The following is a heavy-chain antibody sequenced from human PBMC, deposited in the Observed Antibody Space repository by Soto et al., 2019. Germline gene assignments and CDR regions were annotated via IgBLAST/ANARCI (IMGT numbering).Heavy chain of an antibody. V-gene: IGHV3-30*18. D-gene: IGHD1-20*01. Sequence: WGSLSLSCAASGFTFRIYGMHWVRQAPGKGLEWVAVISYDGSNKYYADSVKGRFTISRDNSKNTLYLQMNSLRAEDTAVYYCAKDRGITGTSDYWGQGILVTVSS. CDR1: GFTFRIYG. CDR2: ISYDGSNK. CDR3: AKDRGITGTSDY. J-gene: IGHJ4*02.